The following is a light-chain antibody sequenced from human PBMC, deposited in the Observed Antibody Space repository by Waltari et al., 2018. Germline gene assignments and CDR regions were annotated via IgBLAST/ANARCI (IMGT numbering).Light chain of an antibody. CDR3: QAWDI. V-gene: IGLV3-1*01. CDR2: QDT. Sequence: SYELTQPPSVSVSPGQTASITCSGDKLGDKYACWYQQKSGQSPLLVIYQDTRRPSGIPKRFSGSNSGNTATLTIGGTQAMDEANYYGQAWDIFGGGTKLTVL. CDR1: KLGDKY. J-gene: IGLJ2*01.